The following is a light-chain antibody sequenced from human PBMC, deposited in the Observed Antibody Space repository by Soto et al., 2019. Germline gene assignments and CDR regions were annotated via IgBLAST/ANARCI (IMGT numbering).Light chain of an antibody. CDR2: DAS. J-gene: IGKJ5*01. Sequence: EIVLTQSPATLSFSPGERATLSCRAGQSVTSSLAWYQQKPGQTPRLLIYDASNRAPGIPARFSGSGSGTDFTLTISSLEPEDFAVYYCQQRTNWPRITFGQGTRLEIK. CDR1: QSVTSS. V-gene: IGKV3-11*01. CDR3: QQRTNWPRIT.